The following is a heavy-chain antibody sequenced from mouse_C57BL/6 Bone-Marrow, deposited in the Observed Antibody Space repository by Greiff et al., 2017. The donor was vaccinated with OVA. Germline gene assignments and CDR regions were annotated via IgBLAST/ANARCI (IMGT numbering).Heavy chain of an antibody. J-gene: IGHJ1*03. Sequence: VKLVESGPGLVQPSQSLSITCTVSGFSLTSYGVHWVRQSPGKGLAWLGVIWRGGSTDYNAAFMSRLSITKDNSKSQVFFKMNSLQADDTAIYYCAKNPVVSPYWYFDVWGTGTTVTVSS. CDR1: GFSLTSYG. CDR2: IWRGGST. CDR3: AKNPVVSPYWYFDV. D-gene: IGHD1-1*01. V-gene: IGHV2-5*01.